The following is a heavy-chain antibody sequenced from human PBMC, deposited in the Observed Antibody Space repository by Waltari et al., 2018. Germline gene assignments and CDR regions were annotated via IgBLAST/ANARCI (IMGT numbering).Heavy chain of an antibody. Sequence: QVQLQESGPGLVKPSETLSLTCTVPGGPTSPSYWSGFRQPAGKGREWIGRIDGSGTTNYNPFLRSRVTMSVDTSKNQFSLTLNSVTAADTAVYYCARDTGPAGRGIYWDTFDIWGQGTTVTVSS. D-gene: IGHD3-10*01. CDR2: IDGSGTT. V-gene: IGHV4-4*07. CDR1: GGPTSPSY. CDR3: ARDTGPAGRGIYWDTFDI. J-gene: IGHJ3*02.